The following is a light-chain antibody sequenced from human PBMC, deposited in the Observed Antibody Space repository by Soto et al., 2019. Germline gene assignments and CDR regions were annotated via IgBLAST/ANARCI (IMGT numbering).Light chain of an antibody. CDR2: GSS. V-gene: IGKV3-15*01. CDR3: QQYHNWPPQYT. Sequence: EIVMTQSPATLSVSPGERATLSCRASQTVASNLAWYQQNPGQAPRLLIHGSSTRATGVPARFSGSGSGTEFTLTISSLQSEDFAVYYCQQYHNWPPQYTFGQGTKLQI. CDR1: QTVASN. J-gene: IGKJ2*01.